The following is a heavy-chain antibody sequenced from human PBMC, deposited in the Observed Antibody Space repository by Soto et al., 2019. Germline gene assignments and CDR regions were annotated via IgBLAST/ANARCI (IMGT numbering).Heavy chain of an antibody. CDR2: LHYTGNN. V-gene: IGHV4-59*01. Sequence: QVQLQESGPGLVKPSETLSLTCTVSGGFISGYYWNWIRQPPGKGLEWIGYLHYTGNNNYNPSRKNRVTIAVNTSKNQFSLNVYSVAAAATVVYYCARGQRGHYYYYMDFWGNGTTGTVSS. CDR3: ARGQRGHYYYYMDF. CDR1: GGFISGYY. J-gene: IGHJ6*03.